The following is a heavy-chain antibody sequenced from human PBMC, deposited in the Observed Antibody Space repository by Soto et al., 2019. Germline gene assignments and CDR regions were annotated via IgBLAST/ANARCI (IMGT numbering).Heavy chain of an antibody. CDR3: ARDRLRLGELSLLGYFDY. V-gene: IGHV3-74*01. Sequence: GGSLRLSCAASGLTFRSYWMHWVRQAPGKGLVWVSRINSDGSSTSYADSVKGRFTISRDNSKNTLSVHMDSLRAEDTAVYYCARDRLRLGELSLLGYFDYWGQGTLVTVSS. D-gene: IGHD3-16*02. CDR1: GLTFRSYW. CDR2: INSDGSST. J-gene: IGHJ4*02.